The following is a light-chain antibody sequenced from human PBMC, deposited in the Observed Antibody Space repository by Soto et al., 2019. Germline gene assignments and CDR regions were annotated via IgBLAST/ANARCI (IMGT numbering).Light chain of an antibody. V-gene: IGLV2-23*03. J-gene: IGLJ3*02. CDR1: SSDFGGYNV. Sequence: QSALTQPASVSGSPGQSITISCSGTSSDFGGYNVVSWYQQHPGKAPKLSIYEGTKRPSGVSNRFSGSKSGNAASLTISGLQTEDEVDYYCCSYADTSTFWVVFGGGTKLAVL. CDR2: EGT. CDR3: CSYADTSTFWVV.